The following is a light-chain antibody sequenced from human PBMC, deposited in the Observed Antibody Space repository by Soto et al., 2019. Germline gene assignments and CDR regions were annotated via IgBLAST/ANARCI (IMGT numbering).Light chain of an antibody. CDR2: DAS. V-gene: IGKV1-5*01. CDR1: QSISSW. J-gene: IGKJ4*01. Sequence: DIQMTQSPFTLSASVGDRVTITCRASQSISSWLAWYQQKPGKAPKLLIYDASSLESGVPSRFSGSGSGTEFTLTISSLQPDDFATYYCQQYICYSHTFGGGTKVEIK. CDR3: QQYICYSHT.